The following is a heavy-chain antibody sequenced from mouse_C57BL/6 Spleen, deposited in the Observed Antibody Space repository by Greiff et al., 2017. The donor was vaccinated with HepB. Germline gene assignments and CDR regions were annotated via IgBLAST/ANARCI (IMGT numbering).Heavy chain of an antibody. V-gene: IGHV1-61*01. D-gene: IGHD2-3*01. CDR1: GYTFTSYW. J-gene: IGHJ2*01. CDR3: ARFDGYYFDY. Sequence: QVQLQQSGAELVRPGSSVKLSCKASGYTFTSYWMDWVKQRPGQGLEWIGNIYPSDSETHYNQKFKDKATLTVDKSSSTAYMQLSSLTSEDSAVYYCARFDGYYFDYWGQGTTLTVSS. CDR2: IYPSDSET.